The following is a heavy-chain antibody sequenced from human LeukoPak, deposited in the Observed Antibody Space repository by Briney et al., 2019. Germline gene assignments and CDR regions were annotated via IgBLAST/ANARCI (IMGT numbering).Heavy chain of an antibody. V-gene: IGHV1-69*13. Sequence: SVKVSCTASGGTFSSYAITWVRQAPGQGLEWMGGIIPIFGTANYAQKFQGRVTITADQSTSTAYMELSSVRSDDTAVYYCARSRIVATPLGYFDYWGQGTLVTVSS. D-gene: IGHD5-12*01. CDR3: ARSRIVATPLGYFDY. CDR1: GGTFSSYA. J-gene: IGHJ4*02. CDR2: IIPIFGTA.